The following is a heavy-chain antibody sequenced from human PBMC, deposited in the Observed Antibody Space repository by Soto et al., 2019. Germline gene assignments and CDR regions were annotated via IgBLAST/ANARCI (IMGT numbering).Heavy chain of an antibody. CDR2: IYYSGST. CDR3: ARRALAVASIDY. J-gene: IGHJ4*02. D-gene: IGHD6-19*01. Sequence: QLQLQESGPGLVKPSETLSLTCTVSGGSISSSSYYWGWIRQPPGKGLEWIGSIYYSGSTYYNPSLKSRVTISVDTSKNQFSLKLSSVTAADTAVYYCARRALAVASIDYWGQGTLVTVSS. V-gene: IGHV4-39*01. CDR1: GGSISSSSYY.